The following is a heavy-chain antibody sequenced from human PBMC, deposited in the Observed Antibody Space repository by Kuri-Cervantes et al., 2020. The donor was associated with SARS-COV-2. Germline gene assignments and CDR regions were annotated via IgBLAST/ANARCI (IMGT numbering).Heavy chain of an antibody. D-gene: IGHD5-18*01. V-gene: IGHV1-69*04. Sequence: SVKVSCKASGGTFSSYAISWVRQAPGQGLEWMGRIIPILGTANYAQKFRGRVTITADKSTSTAYMELSSLRSGDTAVYYCASRRGYSYGIAVGDAFDIWGQGTMVTVSS. CDR2: IIPILGTA. J-gene: IGHJ3*02. CDR1: GGTFSSYA. CDR3: ASRRGYSYGIAVGDAFDI.